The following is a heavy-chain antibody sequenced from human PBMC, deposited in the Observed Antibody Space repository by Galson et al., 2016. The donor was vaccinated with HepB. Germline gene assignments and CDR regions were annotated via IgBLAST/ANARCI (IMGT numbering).Heavy chain of an antibody. CDR2: MSSSGSSI. V-gene: IGHV3-21*04. J-gene: IGHJ5*01. Sequence: SLRLSCAASGFTFSTYSMNWVRQAPGKGLEWISYMSSSGSSIYYADSVKGRFTISRDNSKNTLYLQMNSPRAEDTAVYYCGLRNFSWSVDSWGQGTLVIVSS. CDR3: GLRNFSWSVDS. D-gene: IGHD3-9*01. CDR1: GFTFSTYS.